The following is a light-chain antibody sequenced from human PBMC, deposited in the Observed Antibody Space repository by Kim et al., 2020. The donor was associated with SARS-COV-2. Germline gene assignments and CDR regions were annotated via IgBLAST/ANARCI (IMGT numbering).Light chain of an antibody. J-gene: IGKJ5*01. CDR2: DAS. Sequence: SVGDTVTITCQASQDINNYLNWYQQRLGKAPKLLIYDASNLETGVPSRFSGRGYGTEFTLTISGLQPEDFASYYCQQYDKIPGTFGQGTRLEIK. CDR3: QQYDKIPGT. CDR1: QDINNY. V-gene: IGKV1-33*01.